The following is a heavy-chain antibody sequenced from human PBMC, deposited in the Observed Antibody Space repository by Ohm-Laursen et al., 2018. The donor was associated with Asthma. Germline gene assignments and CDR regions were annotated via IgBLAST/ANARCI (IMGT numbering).Heavy chain of an antibody. CDR1: GLTFSSNP. Sequence: SLRLSCAASGLTFSSNPMTWVRQAPGKGLEWVSAIYSGGTTYYADSVRGRFTISRDNSKNTLYLQMNSLRAEDTAVYYCARKFSSGWLFDFWGQGTLVTVSS. CDR3: ARKFSSGWLFDF. D-gene: IGHD6-19*01. J-gene: IGHJ4*02. CDR2: IYSGGTT. V-gene: IGHV3-53*01.